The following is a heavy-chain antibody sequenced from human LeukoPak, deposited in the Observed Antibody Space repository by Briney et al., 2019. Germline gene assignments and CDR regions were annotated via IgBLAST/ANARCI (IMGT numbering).Heavy chain of an antibody. CDR1: GFTFNTYG. Sequence: GGSLRLSCAASGFTFNTYGMHWVRQAPGKGLEWVAVIWYDGSNKYYADSVKGRFTISRDNSRNTVFLQMNSLRAEDSAVYYCARDPFGQSYGNLFDYWGQGTLVTVSS. J-gene: IGHJ4*02. CDR2: IWYDGSNK. CDR3: ARDPFGQSYGNLFDY. V-gene: IGHV3-33*01. D-gene: IGHD3-10*01.